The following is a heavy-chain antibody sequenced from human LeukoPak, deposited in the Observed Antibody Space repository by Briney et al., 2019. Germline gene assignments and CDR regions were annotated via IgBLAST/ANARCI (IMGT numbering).Heavy chain of an antibody. V-gene: IGHV3-33*01. CDR1: GFTFSSYG. CDR3: ATDRGVFGSKQGSYFDF. CDR2: IWYDGSSK. Sequence: GGSLRLSCAASGFTFSSYGMHWVRQAPGKGLEWVALIWYDGSSKKHADSVRGRFTISRDDSKNTLYLQMDSLRAKDTAVYYCATDRGVFGSKQGSYFDFWGQGTLVTVSS. D-gene: IGHD3-10*01. J-gene: IGHJ4*02.